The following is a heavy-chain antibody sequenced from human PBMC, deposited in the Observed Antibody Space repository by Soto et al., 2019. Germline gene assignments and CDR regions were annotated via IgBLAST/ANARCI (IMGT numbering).Heavy chain of an antibody. V-gene: IGHV4-34*01. CDR1: GGSFTGYY. J-gene: IGHJ5*02. D-gene: IGHD6-19*01. CDR2: INHSGST. Sequence: SLTCAVYGGSFTGYYWSWIRQPPGKGLEWIGEINHSGSTNYNPSLKSRVTISVDTSKNQFSLKLSSVTAADTAVYYCARGGTGVAGALDWFDPWGQGTLVTVSS. CDR3: ARGGTGVAGALDWFDP.